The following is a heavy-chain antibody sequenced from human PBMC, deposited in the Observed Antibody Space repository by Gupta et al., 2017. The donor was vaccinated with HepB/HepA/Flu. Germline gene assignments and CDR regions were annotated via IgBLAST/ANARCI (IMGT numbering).Heavy chain of an antibody. D-gene: IGHD5-12*01. V-gene: IGHV1-46*01. CDR1: GYTFTSYF. J-gene: IGHJ4*02. Sequence: QVQLVQSGAEVKKPGASVKVSCKASGYTFTSYFIHWVRQAPGQGLEWIGRINPSTGSTNYAQKFQGRITMTRDTSTSTVYVELSSLRSEDTAVYYCARSILIGATQQFYFDCWGQGTLVTVSS. CDR2: INPSTGST. CDR3: ARSILIGATQQFYFDC.